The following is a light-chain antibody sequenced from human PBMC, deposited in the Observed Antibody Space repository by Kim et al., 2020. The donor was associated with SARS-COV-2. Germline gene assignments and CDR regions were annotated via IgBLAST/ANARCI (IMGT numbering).Light chain of an antibody. V-gene: IGKV1-39*01. Sequence: AAVGDRVTITCRASQYISKYLNWFQQKPGKAPKLLIHAVSPLQAGVPSRFSGSRSGTDFTLTISSLHPEDFATYYCQKSYSTPWTFGQGTKVDIK. CDR2: AVS. J-gene: IGKJ1*01. CDR1: QYISKY. CDR3: QKSYSTPWT.